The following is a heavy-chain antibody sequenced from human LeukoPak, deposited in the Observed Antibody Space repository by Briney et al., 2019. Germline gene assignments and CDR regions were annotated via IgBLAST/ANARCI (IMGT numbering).Heavy chain of an antibody. D-gene: IGHD1-26*01. V-gene: IGHV3-30-3*01. J-gene: IGHJ3*02. CDR2: ISYDGSNK. Sequence: GGSLRLSCAASGFTFSSYAMHWVRQAPGKGLEWVAVISYDGSNKYYADSVKGRFTISRDNSKNTLYLQMNSLRAEDTAVYYCAREGKYSGSYLEAFDIWGQGTMVTVSS. CDR1: GFTFSSYA. CDR3: AREGKYSGSYLEAFDI.